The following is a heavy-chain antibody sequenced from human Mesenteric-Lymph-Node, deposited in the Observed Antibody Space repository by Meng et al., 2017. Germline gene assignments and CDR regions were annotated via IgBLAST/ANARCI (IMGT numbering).Heavy chain of an antibody. J-gene: IGHJ4*02. CDR3: ARVGRWGGYYFDY. D-gene: IGHD4-23*01. CDR1: GASISTNSFY. CDR2: IYYSGTT. V-gene: IGHV4-39*07. Sequence: SETLSLTCTVSGASISTNSFYWGWIRQPPGKGLEWIGSIYYSGTTYYYPSLKSRVTISVDTSKNQFSLKLSSVTAADTAVYYCARVGRWGGYYFDYWGQGTLVTVSS.